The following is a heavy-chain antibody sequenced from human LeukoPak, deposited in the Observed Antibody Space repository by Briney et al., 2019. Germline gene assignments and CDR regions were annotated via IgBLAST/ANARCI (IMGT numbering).Heavy chain of an antibody. CDR2: INQDGSQT. CDR1: QSTFPIYW. Sequence: GGSLRLSCLASQSTFPIYWMSWVRQAPGKGLEWVANINQDGSQTFYVDSVTGRFTISRDNAKNSLYLQMNSLSAEDTSVYYCARAGARGSVDYWGQGTLVTVSS. CDR3: ARAGARGSVDY. J-gene: IGHJ4*02. V-gene: IGHV3-7*01. D-gene: IGHD3-10*01.